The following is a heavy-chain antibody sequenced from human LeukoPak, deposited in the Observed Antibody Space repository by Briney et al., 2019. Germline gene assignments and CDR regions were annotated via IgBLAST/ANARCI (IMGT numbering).Heavy chain of an antibody. D-gene: IGHD1-14*01. V-gene: IGHV1-2*02. CDR3: ARVGITGTTGFDY. Sequence: ASVKVSCKASGYTFSGYYMHWVRQAPGQGLEWMGWINPNSGGTNYVQKLQGRVTMTWDTSISTAYMELSRLRSDDSAVYYCARVGITGTTGFDYWGQGTLVTVSS. J-gene: IGHJ4*02. CDR2: INPNSGGT. CDR1: GYTFSGYY.